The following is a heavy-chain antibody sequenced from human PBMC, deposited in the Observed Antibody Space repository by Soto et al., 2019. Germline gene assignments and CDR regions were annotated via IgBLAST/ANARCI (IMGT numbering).Heavy chain of an antibody. CDR1: GFTFSSYA. CDR3: AKYQPMTQPRPYFDY. J-gene: IGHJ4*02. CDR2: ISSSGGST. V-gene: IGHV3-23*01. D-gene: IGHD3-22*01. Sequence: EVQLLESGGDLIQPGGSLRLSCAASGFTFSSYAMSWVRQAPGKGLGWVSAISSSGGSTFYADSVNGRFTISRDNSRNTLYLQMNSLRAEDTAIYYCAKYQPMTQPRPYFDYWGQGTLVTVSS.